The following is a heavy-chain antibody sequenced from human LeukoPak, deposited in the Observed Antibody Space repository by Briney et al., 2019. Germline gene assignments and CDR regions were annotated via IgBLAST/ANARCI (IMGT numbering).Heavy chain of an antibody. CDR1: GYTFTNYA. V-gene: IGHV1-18*01. D-gene: IGHD3-10*01. Sequence: GASVKVSCKASGYTFTNYAVSWVRQAPGQGLEYMGYISAYNGNTNYAQNLRGRVTMTTDTSTTTVYMELRSLSSDDTAVYYCAREAIYYYGSGSDYWGQGTLVTVPS. CDR2: ISAYNGNT. CDR3: AREAIYYYGSGSDY. J-gene: IGHJ4*02.